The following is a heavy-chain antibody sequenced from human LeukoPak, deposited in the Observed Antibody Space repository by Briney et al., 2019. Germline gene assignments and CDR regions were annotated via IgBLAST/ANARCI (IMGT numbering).Heavy chain of an antibody. Sequence: SETLSLTCAVYGGSLSAHYWSWIRQPPGKGLEWIGEVNHSGSANYNPSLKSRVTMSVDTSKNQFSLKLSSVTAADTAVYYCARSPRYCSGGSCYFLHYWGQGTLVTVSS. CDR2: VNHSGSA. V-gene: IGHV4-34*01. CDR3: ARSPRYCSGGSCYFLHY. D-gene: IGHD2-15*01. CDR1: GGSLSAHY. J-gene: IGHJ4*02.